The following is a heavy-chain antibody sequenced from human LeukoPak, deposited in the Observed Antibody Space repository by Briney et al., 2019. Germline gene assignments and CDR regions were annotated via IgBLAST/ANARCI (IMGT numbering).Heavy chain of an antibody. D-gene: IGHD6-13*01. CDR3: AKGPVKISSSWHYFDY. Sequence: PGGSLRLSCAASGFTFSSYAMSWVRQAPGKGLEWVSAITGSGGSTYYADSAKGGFTISRDNSKNTLYLQMYSLRAEDTAVYYCAKGPVKISSSWHYFDYWGQGTLVTVSS. V-gene: IGHV3-23*01. CDR2: ITGSGGST. CDR1: GFTFSSYA. J-gene: IGHJ4*02.